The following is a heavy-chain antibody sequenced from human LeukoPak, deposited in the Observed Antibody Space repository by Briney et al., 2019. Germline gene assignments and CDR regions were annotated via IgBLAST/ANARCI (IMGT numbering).Heavy chain of an antibody. CDR2: IYYSGSTSF. J-gene: IGHJ5*02. V-gene: IGHV4-59*08. Sequence: PSETLSLTCTVSGASISTYYWSWIRQPPGKGLEWIGYIYYSGSTSFSYNPSLKSRVTISVDTSKNQLSLQLRFVTPADTAVYYCARHRATEYNWFDPWGQGALVTVSS. CDR3: ARHRATEYNWFDP. D-gene: IGHD5-24*01. CDR1: GASISTYY.